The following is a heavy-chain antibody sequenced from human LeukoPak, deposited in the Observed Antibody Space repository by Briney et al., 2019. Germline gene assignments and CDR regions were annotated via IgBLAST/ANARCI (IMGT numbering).Heavy chain of an antibody. CDR3: ARQYAGDTWFDP. D-gene: IGHD7-27*01. CDR2: IYHSGST. J-gene: IGHJ5*02. CDR1: GGSISTYY. V-gene: IGHV4-39*01. Sequence: SETLSLTCTVSGGSISTYYWSWIRQPPGEGLEWIGSIYHSGSTYYNPSLKSRVTISVDTSKNQFSLRLSSVTAADTAVYYCARQYAGDTWFDPWGQGTLVTASS.